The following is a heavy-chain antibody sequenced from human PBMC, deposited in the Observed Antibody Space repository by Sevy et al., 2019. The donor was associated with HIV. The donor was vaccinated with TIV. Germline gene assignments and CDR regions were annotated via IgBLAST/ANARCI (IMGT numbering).Heavy chain of an antibody. CDR1: GGSISSYF. J-gene: IGHJ4*02. V-gene: IGHV4-59*01. D-gene: IGHD1-1*01. CDR3: ASDSTTRPRVLDY. CDR2: IYFTGNT. Sequence: SETLSLTCSVSGGSISSYFWTWVRQSPGKGLEWIGNIYFTGNTDYSPSLKSRVTLSPDTSKSQFSLTLKSVTAADTAIYFCASDSTTRPRVLDYWGQGTLVTVSS.